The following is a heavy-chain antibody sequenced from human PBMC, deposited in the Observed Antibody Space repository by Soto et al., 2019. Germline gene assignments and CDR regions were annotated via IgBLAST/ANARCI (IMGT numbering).Heavy chain of an antibody. CDR2: ISAYNGNA. Sequence: ASVKVSCKASGYTFTSYGISWVRQAPGQGLGWMGWISAYNGNANYAQKLQGRVTMTTDTSTSTDYMELRSLRSDDTAVYYCARGRIQLWLSYFDYWGQGTILTVYS. V-gene: IGHV1-18*04. CDR3: ARGRIQLWLSYFDY. CDR1: GYTFTSYG. J-gene: IGHJ4*02. D-gene: IGHD5-18*01.